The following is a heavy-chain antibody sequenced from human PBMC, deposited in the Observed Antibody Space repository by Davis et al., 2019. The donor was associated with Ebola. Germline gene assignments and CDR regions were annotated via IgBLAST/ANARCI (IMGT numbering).Heavy chain of an antibody. CDR2: VYYNGAT. CDR1: GYSISSVYY. CDR3: ARRVGGTSNFDS. J-gene: IGHJ4*02. D-gene: IGHD1-26*01. V-gene: IGHV4-38-2*02. Sequence: SETLSLTCTVSGYSISSVYYWGWIRQPPGKGLEWIGTVYYNGATQYNPSLKSRVTISLDTSKNHFSLRVDSVTAADTAVYYCARRVGGTSNFDSWGQGILVTVSS.